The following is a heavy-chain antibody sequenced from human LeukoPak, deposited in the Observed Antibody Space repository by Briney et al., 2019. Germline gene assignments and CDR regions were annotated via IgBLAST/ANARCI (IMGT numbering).Heavy chain of an antibody. V-gene: IGHV3-66*01. Sequence: QSGGSLRLSCAASGFHFTTYWMGWVRQAPGKGLEWVSVIYSGGRTYYADSVKGRFTISSDNSKNTLYLQMNRLRAEDTAVYYCARAGPSSSWHQFDYWGQGTLVTVSS. J-gene: IGHJ4*02. CDR3: ARAGPSSSWHQFDY. CDR2: IYSGGRT. CDR1: GFHFTTYW. D-gene: IGHD6-13*01.